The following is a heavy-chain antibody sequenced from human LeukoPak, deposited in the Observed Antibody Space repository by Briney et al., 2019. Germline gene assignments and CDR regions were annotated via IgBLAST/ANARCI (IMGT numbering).Heavy chain of an antibody. Sequence: GGSLRLSCAASGFTFSNYGMHWVRQAPGKGLEWVAFIRYDGSNKYYADSVKGRFTISRDNSKNTLYLQMNSLRAEDTAVYYCAKDPGGSYYFDYWGQGTLVTVSS. CDR1: GFTFSNYG. CDR2: IRYDGSNK. V-gene: IGHV3-30*02. D-gene: IGHD1-26*01. CDR3: AKDPGGSYYFDY. J-gene: IGHJ4*02.